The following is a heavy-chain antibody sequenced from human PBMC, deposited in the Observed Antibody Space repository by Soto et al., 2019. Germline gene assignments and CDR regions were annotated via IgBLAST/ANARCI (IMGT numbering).Heavy chain of an antibody. D-gene: IGHD5-12*01. CDR3: ARGVVSTGYFDY. Sequence: EVQLAESGGGLVQPGGSLRLSCAASGFTFSDHYMDWVRQAPGKGLEWVGRSRDKVHSHTTEYAASVKGRFTISRGESENSLYLQMNSLKTEDTAVYYWARGVVSTGYFDYWGQGTLVTVSS. CDR1: GFTFSDHY. CDR2: SRDKVHSHTT. J-gene: IGHJ4*02. V-gene: IGHV3-72*01.